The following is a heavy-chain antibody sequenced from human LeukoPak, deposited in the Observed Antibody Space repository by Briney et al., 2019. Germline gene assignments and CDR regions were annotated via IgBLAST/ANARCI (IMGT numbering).Heavy chain of an antibody. CDR1: GGSISSSSYY. Sequence: SETLSLTCTVSGGSISSSSYYWGWIRQPPGKGLEWIGNIYYSGSTYYNPSLKSRVTISVDTSKNQFSLKLSSATAADTAVYYCARYSYGPYAFDIWGQGTMVTVSS. V-gene: IGHV4-39*07. J-gene: IGHJ3*02. CDR3: ARYSYGPYAFDI. CDR2: IYYSGST. D-gene: IGHD5-18*01.